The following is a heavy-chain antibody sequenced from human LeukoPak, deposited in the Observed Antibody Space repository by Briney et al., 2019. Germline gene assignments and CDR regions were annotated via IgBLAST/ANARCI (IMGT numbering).Heavy chain of an antibody. Sequence: GGSLRLSCAASGFTFSSYWMHWVRQAPGKGLVWVSRINSDGSDTIYADSVKGRFTISRDNAKNTLYLQMNSLRAEDTSVYYCARVPTVTGGFDYCCQGTLVTVSS. CDR3: ARVPTVTGGFDY. CDR2: INSDGSDT. J-gene: IGHJ4*02. D-gene: IGHD4-11*01. CDR1: GFTFSSYW. V-gene: IGHV3-74*01.